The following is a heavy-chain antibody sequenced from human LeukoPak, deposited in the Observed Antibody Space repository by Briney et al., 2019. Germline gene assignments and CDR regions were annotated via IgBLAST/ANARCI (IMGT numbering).Heavy chain of an antibody. V-gene: IGHV1-18*01. Sequence: ASVKVSCKASGYTFTSYGISWVRQAPGQGLEWMGWISAYNGNTTYAQKLQGRVTMTTDTSTSTAYMELRSLRSDDTAVYYCAGYEAYSSSWPYFDYWGQGTLVTVST. CDR2: ISAYNGNT. CDR1: GYTFTSYG. CDR3: AGYEAYSSSWPYFDY. J-gene: IGHJ4*02. D-gene: IGHD6-13*01.